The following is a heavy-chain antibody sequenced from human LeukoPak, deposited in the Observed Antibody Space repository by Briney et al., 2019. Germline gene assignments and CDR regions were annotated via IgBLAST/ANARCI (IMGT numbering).Heavy chain of an antibody. J-gene: IGHJ4*02. CDR2: MWYDGSNK. CDR3: AREDAALVIAY. D-gene: IGHD5-18*01. CDR1: GFTFSSYG. Sequence: GGSLRLSCAASGFTFSSYGMHWVRQAPGKGLEWVAIMWYDGSNKYYTDSVKGRFTISRDNSKNTLYLQMNSLRVEDTAVYYCAREDAALVIAYWGQGTLVTVSS. V-gene: IGHV3-33*01.